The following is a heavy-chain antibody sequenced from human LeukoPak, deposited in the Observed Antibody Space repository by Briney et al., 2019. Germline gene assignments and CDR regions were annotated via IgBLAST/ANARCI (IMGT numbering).Heavy chain of an antibody. Sequence: PSETLSLTCAVYGGSFSGYYWSWLRQHPGKGLEWIGEINHSGSTNYNPSLKSRVTISVDTSKNQFSLKLSSVTAADTAVYYCARVRRNSSSWYRGGGYYFDYWGQGTLVTVSS. D-gene: IGHD6-13*01. CDR2: INHSGST. CDR1: GGSFSGYY. V-gene: IGHV4-34*01. J-gene: IGHJ4*02. CDR3: ARVRRNSSSWYRGGGYYFDY.